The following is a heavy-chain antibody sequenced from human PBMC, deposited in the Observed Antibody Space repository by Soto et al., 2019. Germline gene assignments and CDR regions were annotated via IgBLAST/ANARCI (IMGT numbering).Heavy chain of an antibody. CDR3: VKAECINWCSRHFGR. D-gene: IGHD1-1*01. J-gene: IGHJ1*01. V-gene: IGHV3-9*01. CDR1: GFTLDDYA. Sequence: EVQLVESGGGLVQPGRSLRLSCAASGFTLDDYAMHWVRQVPGKGLEWVSGINWNSGSIGYADSVKGRFAISRDNANNSLHLDMNCLRAEVTAFYYCVKAECINWCSRHFGRWGQGTLVTVSS. CDR2: INWNSGSI.